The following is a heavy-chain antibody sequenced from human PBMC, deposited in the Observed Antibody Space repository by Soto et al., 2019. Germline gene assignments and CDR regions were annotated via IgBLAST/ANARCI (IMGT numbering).Heavy chain of an antibody. CDR2: IYYSGST. V-gene: IGHV4-31*03. J-gene: IGHJ4*02. D-gene: IGHD4-17*01. Sequence: QVQLQESGPGLVKPSQTLSLTCTVSGGSISSGGYYWSWIRQHPGKGLEWIGYIYYSGSTYYNPSLKSRVTISVDTSKNQFSLKLSSVTAADTAVYYCARGGHDSYDYYYFDYWGQGTLVTVSS. CDR3: ARGGHDSYDYYYFDY. CDR1: GGSISSGGYY.